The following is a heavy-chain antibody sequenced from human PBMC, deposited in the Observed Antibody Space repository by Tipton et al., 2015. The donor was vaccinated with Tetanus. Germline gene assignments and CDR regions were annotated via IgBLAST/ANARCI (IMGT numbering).Heavy chain of an antibody. CDR2: ISYSGST. D-gene: IGHD3/OR15-3a*01. CDR3: ARWTASGKGAFDI. Sequence: TLSLTCTVSGATVSRSNYHWGWIRQPPGKGLEWIGSISYSGSTYYNPSLKSRVTISEDTSKNRFSLKLSSVIAADTAMYYCARWTASGKGAFDIWGQGTMVTVSS. V-gene: IGHV4-39*01. CDR1: GATVSRSNYH. J-gene: IGHJ3*02.